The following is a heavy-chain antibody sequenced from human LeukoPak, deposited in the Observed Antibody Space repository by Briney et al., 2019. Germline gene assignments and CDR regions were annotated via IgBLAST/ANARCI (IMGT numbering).Heavy chain of an antibody. Sequence: ASVEVSCKASGYTFTSYYMHWVRQAPGQGLEWMGWISAYNGNTNYAQKLQGRVTMTTDTSTSTAYMELRSLRSDDTAVYYCARDGGGLRFLEWSIEAYWFDPWGQGTLSPSPQ. D-gene: IGHD3-3*01. CDR1: GYTFTSYY. J-gene: IGHJ5*02. CDR2: ISAYNGNT. V-gene: IGHV1-18*04. CDR3: ARDGGGLRFLEWSIEAYWFDP.